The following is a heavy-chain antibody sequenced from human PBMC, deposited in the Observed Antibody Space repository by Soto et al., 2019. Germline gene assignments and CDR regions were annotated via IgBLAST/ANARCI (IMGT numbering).Heavy chain of an antibody. D-gene: IGHD2-2*01. V-gene: IGHV1-69*01. Sequence: QVQLVQSGAEVKKPGSSVKVSCKASGGTFSSYAISWVRQAPGQGLEWMGGIIPIFGTANYAQKFQGRVTITADESTSTAYMELSSLRSEDTAVYSCAGGLVVPAAMGGEEYYYGMDVWGQGTTVTVSS. CDR2: IIPIFGTA. CDR3: AGGLVVPAAMGGEEYYYGMDV. J-gene: IGHJ6*02. CDR1: GGTFSSYA.